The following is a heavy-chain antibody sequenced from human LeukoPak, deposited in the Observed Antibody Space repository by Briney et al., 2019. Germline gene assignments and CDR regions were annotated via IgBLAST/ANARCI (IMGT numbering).Heavy chain of an antibody. CDR3: AHRVRRGRYFDY. J-gene: IGHJ4*02. V-gene: IGHV2-5*01. CDR2: IYWNDDK. CDR1: GFSLFSSGVG. Sequence: SGPTLVNPTQTLTLTCTFTGFSLFSSGVGVGWIRQPPGKALEWLAHIYWNDDKRYSPSLKTRLTITKDTPKNQVVLTLTNMAPVNTGTYYCAHRVRRGRYFDYGAQETLVTVSS. D-gene: IGHD3-16*01.